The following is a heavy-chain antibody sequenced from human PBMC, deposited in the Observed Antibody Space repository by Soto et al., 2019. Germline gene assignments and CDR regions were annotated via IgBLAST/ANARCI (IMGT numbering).Heavy chain of an antibody. V-gene: IGHV4-30-2*01. Sequence: QLQLQESGSGLVKPSQTLSLTCAVSGGSISSGGYSWSWIRQPPGKGLEWIGYIYHSGSTYYNPSLTSRVTISVDRSKTQFSLKLSSVTAADTAVYYCARGGITMVRGVINWFDPWGQGTLVTVSS. CDR3: ARGGITMVRGVINWFDP. CDR2: IYHSGST. CDR1: GGSISSGGYS. D-gene: IGHD3-10*01. J-gene: IGHJ5*02.